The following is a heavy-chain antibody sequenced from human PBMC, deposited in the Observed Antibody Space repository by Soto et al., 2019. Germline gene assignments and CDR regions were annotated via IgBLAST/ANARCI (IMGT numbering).Heavy chain of an antibody. CDR3: APVGVYYYDTTGYYPPRVGYYYYGMDV. Sequence: ASVKVSCKASGYTFTSYAMHWVRQAPGQRLEWMGWINAGNGNTKYSQKFQGRVTITRDTSASTAYMELSSLRSEDTAVYYCAPVGVYYYDTTGYYPPRVGYYYYGMDVWGQATTVTVSS. V-gene: IGHV1-3*01. J-gene: IGHJ6*02. D-gene: IGHD3-22*01. CDR1: GYTFTSYA. CDR2: INAGNGNT.